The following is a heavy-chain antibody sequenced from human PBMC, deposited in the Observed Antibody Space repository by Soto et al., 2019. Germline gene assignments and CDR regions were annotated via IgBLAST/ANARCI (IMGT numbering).Heavy chain of an antibody. D-gene: IGHD3-3*01. J-gene: IGHJ3*02. V-gene: IGHV1-18*01. CDR1: GYTFTSYG. Sequence: ASVKVSCKASGYTFTSYGISWVRQAPGQGLEWMGWISAYNGNTNYAQKLQGRVTMTTDTSTSTAYMELRSLRSDDTAVYYCARDAMRLHPTLRFLEWLPREVKAHDAFDIWGQGTMVTVPS. CDR2: ISAYNGNT. CDR3: ARDAMRLHPTLRFLEWLPREVKAHDAFDI.